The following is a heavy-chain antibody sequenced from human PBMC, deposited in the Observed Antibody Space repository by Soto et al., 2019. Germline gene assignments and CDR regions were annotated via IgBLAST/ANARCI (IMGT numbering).Heavy chain of an antibody. CDR2: ISYDGRNK. CDR3: ARGFAWGDFGPSYFDF. V-gene: IGHV3-30*04. D-gene: IGHD2-21*02. Sequence: QVQLVASGGGVVQPGRSLRLSCAASGFVFRDYAMHWVRQAPGKGLEWVALISYDGRNKYYADSVRGRFSISRENSKKTVSLQMDSLRPEDTAMYFCARGFAWGDFGPSYFDFWGRGTLVAVSS. CDR1: GFVFRDYA. J-gene: IGHJ4*02.